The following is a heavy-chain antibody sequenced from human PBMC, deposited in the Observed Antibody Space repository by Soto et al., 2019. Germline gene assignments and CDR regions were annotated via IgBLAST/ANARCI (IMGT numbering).Heavy chain of an antibody. CDR1: GGSISVYY. CDR2: IYYSGST. V-gene: IGHV4-59*06. Sequence: SSETLSLTCTVSGGSISVYYWSWIRQPPGKGLEWIGYIYYSGSTYYNPSLKSRVTISVDTSKNQFSLKLSSVTAADTAVYYCAGSVFPWGQGTLVTVSS. J-gene: IGHJ5*02. CDR3: AGSVFP.